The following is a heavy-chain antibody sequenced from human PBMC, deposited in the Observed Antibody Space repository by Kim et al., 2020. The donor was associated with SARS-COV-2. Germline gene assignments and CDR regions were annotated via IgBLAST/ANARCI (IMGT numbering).Heavy chain of an antibody. Sequence: GGSLRLSCAASGFTFSKAWMSWVRQAPGKGLEWVGRIKSKTDGGTTDYAAPVKGRFTISRDDSKNTLYLQMNSLKTEDTAVYYCTTRQWSYDILTGYSYYFDYWGQGTLVTVSS. CDR3: TTRQWSYDILTGYSYYFDY. D-gene: IGHD3-9*01. V-gene: IGHV3-15*01. J-gene: IGHJ4*02. CDR2: IKSKTDGGTT. CDR1: GFTFSKAW.